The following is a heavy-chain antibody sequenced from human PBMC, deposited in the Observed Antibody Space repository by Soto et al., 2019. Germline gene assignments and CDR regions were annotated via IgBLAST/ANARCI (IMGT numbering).Heavy chain of an antibody. CDR3: ARDQEVQDSRGNKIRAMDX. Sequence: GGSLRLSCAASGFPFSRYEMNWVRQAPGKGLEWISYISESGTSMYYADAVKVRFAISRDNAHNSLYLQMNSLRIEDTAVYYCARDQEVQDSRGNKIRAMDXWGQGTTVTVS. D-gene: IGHD6-19*01. CDR2: ISESGTSM. V-gene: IGHV3-48*03. J-gene: IGHJ6*02. CDR1: GFPFSRYE.